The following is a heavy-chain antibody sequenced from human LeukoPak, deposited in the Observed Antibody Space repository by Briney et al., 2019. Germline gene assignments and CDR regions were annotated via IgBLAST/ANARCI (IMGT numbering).Heavy chain of an antibody. J-gene: IGHJ4*02. CDR1: GFTFSGSA. CDR3: TITYYYDSSGYYRHC. D-gene: IGHD3-22*01. CDR2: IRSKANSYAT. V-gene: IGHV3-73*01. Sequence: GGSLRLSCAASGFTFSGSAMHWVRQASGKGLEWVGRIRSKANSYATAYAASVKGRFTISRDDSKNTAYLQMNSLKTEDTAVYYCTITYYYDSSGYYRHCWGQGTLVTVSS.